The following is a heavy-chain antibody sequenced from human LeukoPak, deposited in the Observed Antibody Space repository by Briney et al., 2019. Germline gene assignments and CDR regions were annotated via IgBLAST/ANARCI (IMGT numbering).Heavy chain of an antibody. D-gene: IGHD3-9*01. V-gene: IGHV3-23*01. Sequence: GGSLRLSCAASGFTFSSYAMSWVRQTPGKGLEWVSAISGSGGSTYYADSVKGRFTISRDNSKNTLYLQMNSLRAEDTAVYYCANGPSWTDILTGYYISWGQGTLVTVSS. CDR2: ISGSGGST. J-gene: IGHJ4*02. CDR3: ANGPSWTDILTGYYIS. CDR1: GFTFSSYA.